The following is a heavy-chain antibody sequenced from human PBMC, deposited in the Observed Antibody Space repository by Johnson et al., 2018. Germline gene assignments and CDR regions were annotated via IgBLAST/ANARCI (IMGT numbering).Heavy chain of an antibody. D-gene: IGHD2-2*02. CDR2: ISSSGSTI. CDR1: GFTFSDYY. CDR3: ARASDDVVVPAAILSLRTTYGMDV. V-gene: IGHV3-11*01. Sequence: QVQLVQSGGGLVKPGGSLRLSCAASGFTFSDYYMSWIRQAPGKGLEWVSYISSSGSTIYYADSVKGRFTISRDNAKNSRYPQMNSLRAEDTAVYYCARASDDVVVPAAILSLRTTYGMDVWGQGTTVTVSS. J-gene: IGHJ6*02.